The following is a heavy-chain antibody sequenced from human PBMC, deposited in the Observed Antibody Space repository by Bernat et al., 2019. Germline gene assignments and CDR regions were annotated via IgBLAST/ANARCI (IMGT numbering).Heavy chain of an antibody. CDR3: VKVSAFWGYEDYFDN. CDR2: ISGSGTTT. V-gene: IGHV3-23*01. D-gene: IGHD3-16*01. J-gene: IGHJ4*02. CDR1: GFTFNSYA. Sequence: EVQVLESGGGLVQPGGSLRLSCAASGFTFNSYAMNWVRQAPGKGLEWVSGISGSGTTTFYADSVKGRFTISRDNSKNSVFLKMNSLRAEDTAVYYCVKVSAFWGYEDYFDNWGQGTLVTVSS.